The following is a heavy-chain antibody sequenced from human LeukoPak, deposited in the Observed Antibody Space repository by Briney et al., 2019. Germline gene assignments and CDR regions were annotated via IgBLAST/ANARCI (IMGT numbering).Heavy chain of an antibody. J-gene: IGHJ5*02. D-gene: IGHD3-10*01. Sequence: PSETLSLTCTVSGGSISSYYWSWIRQPPGKGLEWIGSIYYSGSTNYNPSLKSRVTISVDTSKNQFSLKLSSVAAADTAVYYCARGGARWFGELVRRWFDPWGQGTLVTVSS. CDR2: IYYSGST. V-gene: IGHV4-59*12. CDR3: ARGGARWFGELVRRWFDP. CDR1: GGSISSYY.